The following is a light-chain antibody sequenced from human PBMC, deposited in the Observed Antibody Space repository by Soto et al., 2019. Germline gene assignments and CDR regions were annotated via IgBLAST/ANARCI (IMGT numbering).Light chain of an antibody. CDR1: QDIAIY. CDR3: QQYNS. Sequence: IQLTQSPSSLSASVGDRVTITCRASQDIAIYLAWYQQKPGEAPKLLIYAASTLYGGVPSRFSGSGSGTEFTLTISSLQPDDFATYYCQQYNSFGQGTKVDI. CDR2: AAS. V-gene: IGKV1-9*01. J-gene: IGKJ1*01.